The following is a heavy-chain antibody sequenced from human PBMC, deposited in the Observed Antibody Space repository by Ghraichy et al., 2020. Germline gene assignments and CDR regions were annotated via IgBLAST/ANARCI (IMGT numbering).Heavy chain of an antibody. Sequence: SVKVSCKASGFTFTSSAVQWVRQARGQRLEWIGWIVVGSGNTNYAQKFQERVTITRDMSTSTAYMELSSLRSEDTAVYYCAAHYRAGDSSSSIGAFDIWGQGTMVTVSS. CDR2: IVVGSGNT. D-gene: IGHD6-6*01. V-gene: IGHV1-58*01. CDR3: AAHYRAGDSSSSIGAFDI. J-gene: IGHJ3*02. CDR1: GFTFTSSA.